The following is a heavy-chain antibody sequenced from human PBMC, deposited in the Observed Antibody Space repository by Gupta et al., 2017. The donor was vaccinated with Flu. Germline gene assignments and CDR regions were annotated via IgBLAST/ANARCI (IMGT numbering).Heavy chain of an antibody. CDR2: IDYSGSN. Sequence: QVQLQESGPGLVKPSPTLSLTCTVSGGSISSGGYYWSWIRQHPGKGLEWIGYIDYSGSNYYNPSLKSRVTISVDTSKNQFSLKLSSVTAADTAVYYGAGEKYFTVTTRVYYYYGMDVWGQGTTVTVSS. CDR3: AGEKYFTVTTRVYYYYGMDV. CDR1: GGSISSGGYY. J-gene: IGHJ6*02. D-gene: IGHD4-17*01. V-gene: IGHV4-31*03.